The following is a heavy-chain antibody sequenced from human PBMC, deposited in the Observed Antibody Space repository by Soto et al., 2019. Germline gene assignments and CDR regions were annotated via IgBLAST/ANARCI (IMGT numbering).Heavy chain of an antibody. D-gene: IGHD3-3*01. CDR3: ASTYDFWSGPLGYYGMDV. V-gene: IGHV1-69*06. J-gene: IGHJ6*02. CDR2: IIPIFGTA. CDR1: GGTFSSYA. Sequence: ASVKVSCKASGGTFSSYAISWVRQAPGQVLEWLGGIIPIFGTANYAQKFQGRVTITADKSTSTAYIELSSLRSEDTAVYYCASTYDFWSGPLGYYGMDVWGQGTTVTVSS.